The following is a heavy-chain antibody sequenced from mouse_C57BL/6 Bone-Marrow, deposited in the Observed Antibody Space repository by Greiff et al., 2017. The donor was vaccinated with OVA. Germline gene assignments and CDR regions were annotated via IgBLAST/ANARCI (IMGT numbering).Heavy chain of an antibody. V-gene: IGHV5-15*01. Sequence: EVKVVESGGGLVQPGGSLKLSCAASGFTFSDYGMAWVRQAPRKGPEWVAFISNLAYSIYYADTVTGRFTISRENAKNTLYLEMSSLRSEDTAMYYCARHGTTDAMDYWGQGTSVTVSS. CDR2: ISNLAYSI. CDR1: GFTFSDYG. J-gene: IGHJ4*01. D-gene: IGHD1-1*01. CDR3: ARHGTTDAMDY.